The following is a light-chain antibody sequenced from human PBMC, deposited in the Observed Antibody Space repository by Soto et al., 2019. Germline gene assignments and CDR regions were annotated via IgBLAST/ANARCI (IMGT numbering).Light chain of an antibody. CDR1: SSDVGLYNL. V-gene: IGLV2-23*02. Sequence: QSALTQPASVSGSPGQSITISCTGTSSDVGLYNLVSWYQQLPGKAPKLIIYEVNERPSGISDRFSGSKSGNTASLTISGLQDEDEADYYCCSYVGSNILMFGGGTKLTVL. CDR3: CSYVGSNILM. J-gene: IGLJ3*02. CDR2: EVN.